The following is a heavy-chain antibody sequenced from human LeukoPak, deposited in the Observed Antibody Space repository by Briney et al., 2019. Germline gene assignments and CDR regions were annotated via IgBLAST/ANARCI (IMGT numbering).Heavy chain of an antibody. CDR2: ISGSGVIT. CDR1: RFTFSSYA. J-gene: IGHJ4*02. CDR3: AKEGYSSTWNADFDY. D-gene: IGHD6-13*01. V-gene: IGHV3-23*01. Sequence: GGSLRLXCAASRFTFSSYAMSWVRQAPGKGLEWVSAISGSGVITYYADSVKGRFTMSRDNSKNTLYLQMNSLRAEDTAVYYCAKEGYSSTWNADFDYWGQGTLVIVSS.